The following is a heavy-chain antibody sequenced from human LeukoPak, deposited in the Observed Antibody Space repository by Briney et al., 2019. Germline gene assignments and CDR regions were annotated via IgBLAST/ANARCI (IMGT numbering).Heavy chain of an antibody. CDR3: ARPPTVTTDDWYFDL. V-gene: IGHV4-39*07. CDR1: GGSINSSSYY. Sequence: SETLSLTCSVSGGSINSSSYYWGWIRQPPGKGLEWIGSIYYSGSTYYNPSLKSRVTISVDTSKNQFSLKLSSVTAADTAVYYCARPPTVTTDDWYFDLWGRGTLVTVSS. CDR2: IYYSGST. D-gene: IGHD4-17*01. J-gene: IGHJ2*01.